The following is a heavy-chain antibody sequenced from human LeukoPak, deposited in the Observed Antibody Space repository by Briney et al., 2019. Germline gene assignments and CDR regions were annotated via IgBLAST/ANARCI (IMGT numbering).Heavy chain of an antibody. J-gene: IGHJ4*02. D-gene: IGHD3-3*01. Sequence: SETLSLTCTVSGGSISSYYWTWIRQPPGKGLECIGYIYHSGSTNYNPSLKSRVTISIDTSKSQFSLKLTSVTAADTAVYYCARGRRFGVVIYYFDYWGQGTLVTVSS. V-gene: IGHV4-59*01. CDR3: ARGRRFGVVIYYFDY. CDR2: IYHSGST. CDR1: GGSISSYY.